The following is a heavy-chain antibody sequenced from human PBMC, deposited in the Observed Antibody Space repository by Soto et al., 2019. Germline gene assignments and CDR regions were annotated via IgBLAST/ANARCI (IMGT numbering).Heavy chain of an antibody. CDR3: VRRFREGSGYYPFDP. V-gene: IGHV3-74*03. J-gene: IGHJ5*02. Sequence: EVQLVESGGGSVQPGGSLRLSCATSGFTFRNYWMHWVRQDPGKGLEWVSRINPDGTSKTYADSVKGRFTISRDNTKNTVYLQMDSLRAEETAVYYCVRRFREGSGYYPFDPWGQGILVTVSS. CDR2: INPDGTSK. CDR1: GFTFRNYW. D-gene: IGHD3-3*01.